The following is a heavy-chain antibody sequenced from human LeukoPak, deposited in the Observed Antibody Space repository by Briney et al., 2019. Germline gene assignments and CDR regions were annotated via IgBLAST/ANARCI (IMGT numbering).Heavy chain of an antibody. CDR2: IGAGNGNT. Sequence: GASVTVSCTASGYTFTSYAIHWVRQAPGQRLEWMGWIGAGNGNTKYSQNFQGRVTFISNTSATTAFMELSSLRSEDAAVYYCARDSGSGNNDYWGQGTLVTVSS. V-gene: IGHV1-3*01. CDR3: ARDSGSGNNDY. CDR1: GYTFTSYA. J-gene: IGHJ4*02. D-gene: IGHD1-26*01.